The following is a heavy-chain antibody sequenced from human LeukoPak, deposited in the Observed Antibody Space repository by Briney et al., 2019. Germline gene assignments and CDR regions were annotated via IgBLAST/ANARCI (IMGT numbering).Heavy chain of an antibody. CDR1: GYTFAGYY. J-gene: IGHJ4*02. D-gene: IGHD6-19*01. Sequence: GASVKVSCKASGYTFAGYYMHWVRQAPGQGLEWMGWINTNTGNPTYAQGFTGRFVFSLDTSVSTAYLQINSLKAEDTAVYYCARGNRKIAVDIWGQGTLVTVSS. CDR3: ARGNRKIAVDI. V-gene: IGHV7-4-1*02. CDR2: INTNTGNP.